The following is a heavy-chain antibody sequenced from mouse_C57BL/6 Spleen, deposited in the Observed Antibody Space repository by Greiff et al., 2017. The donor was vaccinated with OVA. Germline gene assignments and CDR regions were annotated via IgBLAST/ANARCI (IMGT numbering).Heavy chain of an antibody. J-gene: IGHJ4*01. CDR3: VRLDGYGSYAMDY. CDR1: GFSFNTYA. D-gene: IGHD2-2*01. Sequence: EVQLVESGGGLVQPKGSLKLSCAASGFSFNTYAMNWVRQAPGKGLEWVARIRSKSNNYATYYADSVKDRFTISRDDSESMLYLQMNNLKTEDTAMYYCVRLDGYGSYAMDYWGQGTSVTVSS. V-gene: IGHV10-1*01. CDR2: IRSKSNNYAT.